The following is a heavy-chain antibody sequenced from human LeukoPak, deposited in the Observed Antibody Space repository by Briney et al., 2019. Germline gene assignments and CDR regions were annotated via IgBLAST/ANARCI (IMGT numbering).Heavy chain of an antibody. CDR1: GFTFSGYY. D-gene: IGHD3-10*01. CDR3: AREPSGSGGYDY. J-gene: IGHJ4*02. Sequence: ASVKVSCKASGFTFSGYYMHWVRQAPGQGLEWMAWISPNSGGTNYVQKFQGRVTVTRDTPISTHYMEINGLTSDDTALYYCAREPSGSGGYDYWGQGTQVTVSS. V-gene: IGHV1-2*02. CDR2: ISPNSGGT.